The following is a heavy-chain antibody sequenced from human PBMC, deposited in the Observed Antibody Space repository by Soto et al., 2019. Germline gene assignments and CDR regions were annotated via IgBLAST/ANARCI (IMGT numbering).Heavy chain of an antibody. Sequence: PSETLSLTCTVSGASITGTSYWSWIRQPAGKGLEWIGRFSLSGTTNYNPSLRSRVTMSADVSKNQFSLRLTSVTAADTALYYCARGMTPPGAPAWYYFAHWGQGTLVTVSS. CDR1: GASITGTSY. CDR3: ARGMTPPGAPAWYYFAH. J-gene: IGHJ4*02. D-gene: IGHD2-8*02. CDR2: FSLSGTT. V-gene: IGHV4-4*07.